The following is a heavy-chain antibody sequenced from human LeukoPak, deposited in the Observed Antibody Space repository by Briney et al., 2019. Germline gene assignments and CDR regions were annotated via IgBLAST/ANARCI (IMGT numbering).Heavy chain of an antibody. CDR3: ARVMPYSSSSGLSCAFDI. V-gene: IGHV4-39*07. CDR2: IYYSGST. Sequence: PSETLSLTCTVSGGSISSSSYYWGWIRQPPGKGLEWIGSIYYSGSTYYNPSLKSRVTISVDTSKNQFSLKLSSVTAADTAVYYCARVMPYSSSSGLSCAFDIWGQGTMVTVSS. J-gene: IGHJ3*02. CDR1: GGSISSSSYY. D-gene: IGHD6-6*01.